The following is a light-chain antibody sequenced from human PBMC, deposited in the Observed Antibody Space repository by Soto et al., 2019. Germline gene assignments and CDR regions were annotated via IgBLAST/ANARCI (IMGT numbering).Light chain of an antibody. V-gene: IGKV3-15*01. J-gene: IGKJ5*01. CDR2: GAA. Sequence: EIVFTPSPGTLSLSPGERATLSCRASQSVSSNILSWYQEKPGQAPRLFVYGAATRATGRPARFSGSGSGTEFTLTISSLQSEDFAVYYGQQYNNWPPITFGQGTRLEIK. CDR1: QSVSSN. CDR3: QQYNNWPPIT.